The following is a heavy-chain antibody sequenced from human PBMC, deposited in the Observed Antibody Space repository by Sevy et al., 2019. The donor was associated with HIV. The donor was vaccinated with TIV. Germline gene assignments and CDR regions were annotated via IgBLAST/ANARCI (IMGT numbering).Heavy chain of an antibody. V-gene: IGHV1-18*01. D-gene: IGHD2-2*01. Sequence: ASVKVSCKASGYTFTSYGISWVRQAPGQGLEWMGWISAYNGNTNYAQKLQGRVTMTTDTSTSTAYMELRSLTSDDTAVYYCARDVPAASDYYYYYGMDVWGQGTTVTVSS. CDR2: ISAYNGNT. J-gene: IGHJ6*02. CDR1: GYTFTSYG. CDR3: ARDVPAASDYYYYYGMDV.